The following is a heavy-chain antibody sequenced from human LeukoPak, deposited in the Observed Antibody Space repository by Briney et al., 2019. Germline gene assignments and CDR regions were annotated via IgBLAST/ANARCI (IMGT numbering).Heavy chain of an antibody. D-gene: IGHD1-26*01. V-gene: IGHV4-30-2*05. CDR2: IYYSGST. J-gene: IGHJ6*02. CDR3: ARQKWEQQGRDYYFNGLDV. CDR1: GGSISSGGYY. Sequence: SQTLSLTCTVSGGSISSGGYYWSWIRQPPGKGLEWIGYIYYSGSTYYNPSLKSRVTISVDTSKNQFSLKLSSVTAADTAVYYCARQKWEQQGRDYYFNGLDVWAQGPRSPSP.